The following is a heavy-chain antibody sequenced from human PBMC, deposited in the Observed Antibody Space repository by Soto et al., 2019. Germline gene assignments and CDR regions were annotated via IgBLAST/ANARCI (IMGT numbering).Heavy chain of an antibody. CDR2: INSDGSST. V-gene: IGHV3-74*01. CDR3: ARIRNSYYGSGCYYNGGFDP. J-gene: IGHJ5*02. Sequence: EVQLVESGGGLVQPGGSLRLSCAASGFTFSSYWMHWVRQAPGKGLVWVSRINSDGSSTSYADSVKGRFTISRANAKNTLYLQMNSLRAEDTAVYYCARIRNSYYGSGCYYNGGFDPWGQGTLVTVSS. CDR1: GFTFSSYW. D-gene: IGHD3-10*01.